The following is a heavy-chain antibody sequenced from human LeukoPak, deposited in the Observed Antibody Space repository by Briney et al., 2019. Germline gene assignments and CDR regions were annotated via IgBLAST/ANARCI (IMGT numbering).Heavy chain of an antibody. V-gene: IGHV4-31*03. CDR2: IYYSGST. CDR3: ARQLGYCSSTSCSYFDY. Sequence: SQTLSLTCTVSGGSISSGGYYWSWIRQHPGKGLEWIGYIYYSGSTYYNPSLKGRVTISVDTSKNQFSLKLSSVTAADTAVYYCARQLGYCSSTSCSYFDYWAREPWSPSPQ. J-gene: IGHJ4*02. CDR1: GGSISSGGYY. D-gene: IGHD2-2*01.